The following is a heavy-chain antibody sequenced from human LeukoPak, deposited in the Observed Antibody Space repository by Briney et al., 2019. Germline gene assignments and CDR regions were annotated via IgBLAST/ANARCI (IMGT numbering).Heavy chain of an antibody. J-gene: IGHJ6*03. CDR3: VSNLDCYYYYYMDV. Sequence: GGSLRLSCAASGFTFSSYSMNWVRQAPGKGLEWVSYISSSSSTIYYADSVKGRFTISRDNAKNSLYLQMDSLRAEDTAVYYCVSNLDCYYYYYMDVWGKGTTVTVSS. CDR2: ISSSSSTI. D-gene: IGHD3/OR15-3a*01. CDR1: GFTFSSYS. V-gene: IGHV3-48*01.